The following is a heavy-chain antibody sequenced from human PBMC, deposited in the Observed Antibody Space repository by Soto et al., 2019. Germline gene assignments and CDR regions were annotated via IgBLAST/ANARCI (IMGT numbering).Heavy chain of an antibody. Sequence: GESLKISCKGSGYSFTSYWIGWVRQMPGKGLEWMGIIYPGDSDTRYSPSFQGQVTISADKSISTAYLQWSSLKASDTAMYYCARLADGYDSSGYYWYYWGHGTLVTVSS. V-gene: IGHV5-51*01. CDR2: IYPGDSDT. CDR1: GYSFTSYW. CDR3: ARLADGYDSSGYYWYY. J-gene: IGHJ4*01. D-gene: IGHD3-22*01.